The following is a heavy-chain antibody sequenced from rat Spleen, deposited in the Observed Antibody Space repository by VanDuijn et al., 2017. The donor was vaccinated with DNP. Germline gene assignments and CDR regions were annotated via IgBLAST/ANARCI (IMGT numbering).Heavy chain of an antibody. J-gene: IGHJ2*01. V-gene: IGHV5-25*01. CDR1: GFTFSHYY. CDR3: ATQTYYGMGKFDY. CDR2: SSTGCGNT. Sequence: EVQLVESGGGLVQPGRSLKLSCAASGFTFSHYYMPWVRQAPTKGLEWVASSSTGCGNTYYRDSVKGRFTISRDNAKSTQYLQMDSLRSEDTATYYCATQTYYGMGKFDYWGQGVMVTVSS. D-gene: IGHD1-9*01.